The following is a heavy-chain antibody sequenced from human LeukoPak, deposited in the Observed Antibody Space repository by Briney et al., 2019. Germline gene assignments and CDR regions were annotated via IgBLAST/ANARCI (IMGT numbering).Heavy chain of an antibody. CDR2: INPNSGGT. CDR3: ARGLFIVVVPAAKFDP. J-gene: IGHJ5*02. Sequence: ASVKVSCKASGYTFTGYYMHWVRQAPGQGLEWVGWINPNSGGTNYAQKFQGRDTMTRDTSISTAYMELSRLRSDDTAVYYCARGLFIVVVPAAKFDPWGQGTLVTVSS. CDR1: GYTFTGYY. D-gene: IGHD2-2*01. V-gene: IGHV1-2*02.